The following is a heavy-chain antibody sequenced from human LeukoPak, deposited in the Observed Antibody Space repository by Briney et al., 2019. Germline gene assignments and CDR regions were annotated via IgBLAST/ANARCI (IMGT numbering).Heavy chain of an antibody. CDR2: IYYSGST. CDR3: ARYGIQLWETYNWFDP. D-gene: IGHD5-18*01. J-gene: IGHJ5*02. V-gene: IGHV4-39*07. Sequence: SETLSLTCTVSGGSISSSSYYWGWIRQPPGKGLEWIGSIYYSGSTYYNPSLKSRVTISVDTSKNQFSLKLSSVTAADTAVYYCARYGIQLWETYNWFDPWGQGTLVTVSS. CDR1: GGSISSSSYY.